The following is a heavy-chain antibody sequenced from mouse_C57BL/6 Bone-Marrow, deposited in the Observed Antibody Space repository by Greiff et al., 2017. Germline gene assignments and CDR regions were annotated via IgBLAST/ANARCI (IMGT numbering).Heavy chain of an antibody. CDR3: ARDGVYYCYYPYAMDY. Sequence: QVQLQQSGPELVKPGASVKISCTASGYAFSSSWMHWVKQRPGKGLEWIGRIYPGDGDTNYNGKFKGKATLTADKSSSTAYMQLSSLTSEDSAVYFCARDGVYYCYYPYAMDYWGQGTSVTVSS. CDR1: GYAFSSSW. J-gene: IGHJ4*01. D-gene: IGHD2-3*01. CDR2: IYPGDGDT. V-gene: IGHV1-82*01.